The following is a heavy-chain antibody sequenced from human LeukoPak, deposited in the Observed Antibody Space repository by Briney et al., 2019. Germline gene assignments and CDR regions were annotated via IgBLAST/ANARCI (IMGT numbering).Heavy chain of an antibody. D-gene: IGHD2-8*01. J-gene: IGHJ6*03. V-gene: IGHV1-18*01. CDR2: ISAYNGNT. CDR1: GYTFTSYG. CDR3: AGGRMVSYYYYMDV. Sequence: GASVKVSCKASGYTFTSYGISWVRQAPGQGLEWMGWISAYNGNTNYAQKLQGRATMTRDMSTSTVYMELSSLRSEDTAVYYCAGGRMVSYYYYMDVWGKGTTVTVSS.